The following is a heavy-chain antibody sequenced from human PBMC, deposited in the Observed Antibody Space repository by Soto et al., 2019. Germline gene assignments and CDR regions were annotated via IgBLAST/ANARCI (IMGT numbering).Heavy chain of an antibody. J-gene: IGHJ5*02. V-gene: IGHV3-11*01. D-gene: IGHD3-10*01. CDR2: ISSSGSTI. CDR1: GFTFSDYY. Sequence: GGSLRLSCAASGFTFSDYYMSWIRQAPGKGLEWVSYISSSGSTIYYADSVKGRFTISRDNAKNSLYLQMNSLRAEDTAVYYCAREARYYGSGSYYRSRNNWFDPWGQGTLVTVSS. CDR3: AREARYYGSGSYYRSRNNWFDP.